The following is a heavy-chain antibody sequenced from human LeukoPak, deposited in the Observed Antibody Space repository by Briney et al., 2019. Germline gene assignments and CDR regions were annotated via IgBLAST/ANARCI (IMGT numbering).Heavy chain of an antibody. Sequence: ASVKVSCKASGYTFTSYDINWVRQATGQGLEWMGWMNPNSGNTGYAQKFQGRVTMTRNTSISTAYMELSSLRSEDTAVYYCASAAQKKQQLDYWGQGTLVTVSS. CDR3: ASAAQKKQQLDY. D-gene: IGHD6-13*01. CDR1: GYTFTSYD. CDR2: MNPNSGNT. J-gene: IGHJ4*02. V-gene: IGHV1-8*01.